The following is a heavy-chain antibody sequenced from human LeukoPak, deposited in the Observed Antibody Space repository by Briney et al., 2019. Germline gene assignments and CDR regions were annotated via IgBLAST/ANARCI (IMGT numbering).Heavy chain of an antibody. CDR1: GGSISSYY. CDR2: IYYSGST. J-gene: IGHJ4*02. CDR3: ASGGLFDY. V-gene: IGHV4-59*08. D-gene: IGHD2-15*01. Sequence: PSEALSLTCTVSGGSISSYYWSWIRQPPGKGLEWIGYIYYSGSTNYNPSLKSRVTISVDTSKNQFSLKLSSVTAADTAVYYCASGGLFDYWGQGTLVTVSS.